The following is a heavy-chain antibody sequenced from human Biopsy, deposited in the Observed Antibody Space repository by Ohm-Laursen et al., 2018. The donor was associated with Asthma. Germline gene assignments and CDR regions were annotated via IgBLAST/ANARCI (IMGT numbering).Heavy chain of an antibody. V-gene: IGHV1-3*01. Sequence: AASVKVSCKASGYTFINYAIHWVRQAPGQRLEWMGWINAGNGNTKYSQKFQGRVTITRDTSASTAYMDLSSLRSEDTAVYYCAGTYYDFLTGQVNDAFGIWGQGTVVTVSS. CDR2: INAGNGNT. D-gene: IGHD3-9*01. CDR1: GYTFINYA. J-gene: IGHJ3*02. CDR3: AGTYYDFLTGQVNDAFGI.